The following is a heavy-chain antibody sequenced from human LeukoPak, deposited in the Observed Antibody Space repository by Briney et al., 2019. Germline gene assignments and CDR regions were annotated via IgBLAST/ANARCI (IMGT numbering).Heavy chain of an antibody. D-gene: IGHD6-19*01. CDR3: AKDGLQWLVLSSVDY. CDR2: ISGSGGST. J-gene: IGHJ4*02. Sequence: GGSLRLSCAASGFTFSSYAMSWVRQAPGKGLEWVSAISGSGGSTYYADSVKGRFTISRDNSKNTLYLQMNSLRAEDTAVYYCAKDGLQWLVLSSVDYWGRGTLVTVSS. V-gene: IGHV3-23*01. CDR1: GFTFSSYA.